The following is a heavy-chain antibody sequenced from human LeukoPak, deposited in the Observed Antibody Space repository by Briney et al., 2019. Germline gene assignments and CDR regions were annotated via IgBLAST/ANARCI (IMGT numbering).Heavy chain of an antibody. CDR2: IYPGDSDT. CDR1: GYSFTSYW. D-gene: IGHD3-22*01. V-gene: IGHV5-51*01. Sequence: PGESLQISCKGSGYSFTSYWIGWVRQLPGKGLEWMGIIYPGDSDTRYSPSFQGQFAISADKSISTAYLQWSSLKDSDTAMYYCARQEHDSSGYYSKGYYFDYWGQGTLVTVSS. CDR3: ARQEHDSSGYYSKGYYFDY. J-gene: IGHJ4*02.